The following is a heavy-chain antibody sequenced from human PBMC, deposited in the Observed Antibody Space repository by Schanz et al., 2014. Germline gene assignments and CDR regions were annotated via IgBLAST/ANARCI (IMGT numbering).Heavy chain of an antibody. J-gene: IGHJ4*02. D-gene: IGHD1-26*01. V-gene: IGHV3-30*18. CDR1: GFTFRSYG. CDR2: ISYDGANK. Sequence: QMHLVESGGGVVQPGRSLRLSCAGSGFTFRSYGMHWLRQAPGKGLEWVAAISYDGANKYYADSVKGRFTISRDNSKNTLYLQMNSLRPEDTAVYYCAKEGSIYWDRSVDYWGQGTLVTVSS. CDR3: AKEGSIYWDRSVDY.